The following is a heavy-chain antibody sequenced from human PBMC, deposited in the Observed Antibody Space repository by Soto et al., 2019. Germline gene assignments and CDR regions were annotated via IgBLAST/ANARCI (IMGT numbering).Heavy chain of an antibody. CDR3: AKDSMIVVVIPLDY. J-gene: IGHJ4*02. D-gene: IGHD3-22*01. Sequence: PGGSLRLSCAASGFTFSSYAMSWVRQAPGKGLEWVSAISGSGGSTYYADSVKGRFTISRDNSKNTLYLQMNSLRAEDTAVYYCAKDSMIVVVIPLDYWGQGTLVTVSS. CDR2: ISGSGGST. CDR1: GFTFSSYA. V-gene: IGHV3-23*01.